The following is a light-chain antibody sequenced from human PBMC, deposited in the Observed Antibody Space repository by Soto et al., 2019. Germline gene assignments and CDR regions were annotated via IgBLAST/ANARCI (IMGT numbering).Light chain of an antibody. J-gene: IGKJ1*01. CDR3: QQYSNWPWT. CDR2: GAS. CDR1: QSVTSY. Sequence: EIVMTQSPATLSVSPGEKATLSCRASQSVTSYLAWYQQTPGQAPRLLIQGASARATDVPARFSGSGSGTEVTLTISSLQSEDFAVYYCQQYSNWPWTFGQGTKVEI. V-gene: IGKV3-15*01.